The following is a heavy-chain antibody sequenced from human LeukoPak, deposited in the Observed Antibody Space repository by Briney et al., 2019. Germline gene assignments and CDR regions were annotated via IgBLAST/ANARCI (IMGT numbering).Heavy chain of an antibody. CDR1: GGTFSSYA. CDR3: ARGSGEVWFGELEYS. D-gene: IGHD3-10*01. V-gene: IGHV1-69*13. Sequence: ASVKVSCKASGGTFSSYAISWVRQAPGQGLEWMGGIIPIFGTANYAQKFQGRVTITADESTSTAYMELSSLRSEDTAVYYCARGSGEVWFGELEYSWGQGTLVTVSS. CDR2: IIPIFGTA. J-gene: IGHJ4*02.